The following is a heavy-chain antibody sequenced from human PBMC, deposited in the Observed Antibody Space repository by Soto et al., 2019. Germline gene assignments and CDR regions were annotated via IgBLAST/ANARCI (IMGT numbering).Heavy chain of an antibody. D-gene: IGHD1-26*01. J-gene: IGHJ4*02. Sequence: EVQLVESGGGLVQPGGSLKLSCAASGYTFSDSAIHWVRQASGKGLEWVGRIRSRANSYATVYAASVRGRFTIYRDDSQNTAYLQMNSLKTEDTAVYYCARLWSEREPNFDYWGQGTLVSVSS. CDR3: ARLWSEREPNFDY. V-gene: IGHV3-73*02. CDR1: GYTFSDSA. CDR2: IRSRANSYAT.